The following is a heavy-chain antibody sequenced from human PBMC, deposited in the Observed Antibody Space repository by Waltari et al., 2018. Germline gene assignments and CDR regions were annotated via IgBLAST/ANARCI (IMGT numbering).Heavy chain of an antibody. CDR2: IIPIFGTT. D-gene: IGHD1-26*01. CDR1: GGTFSSYA. CDR3: ARAPLSGGSYYHFDY. V-gene: IGHV1-69*01. J-gene: IGHJ4*02. Sequence: QVQLVQSGAEVKKPGSSVKVSCKASGGTFSSYAITWVRPAPGRGLEWMGGIIPIFGTTNYAQKFQDRVTITADESTSTAYMELSSLRSEDTAVYYCARAPLSGGSYYHFDYWGQGTLVTVSS.